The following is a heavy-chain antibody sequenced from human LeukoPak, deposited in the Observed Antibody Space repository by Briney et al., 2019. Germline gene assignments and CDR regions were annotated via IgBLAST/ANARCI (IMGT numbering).Heavy chain of an antibody. J-gene: IGHJ4*02. CDR2: IYTSGST. CDR1: GGSISSGSYY. D-gene: IGHD2-2*01. V-gene: IGHV4-61*02. CDR3: ARGRNAMIDY. Sequence: SETLSLTCTVSGGSISSGSYYWSWIRQPAGKGLEWIGRIYTSGSTNYNPSLKSRVTISVDTSKNQFSLKLSSVTAADTAMYYCARGRNAMIDYWGQGTLVTASS.